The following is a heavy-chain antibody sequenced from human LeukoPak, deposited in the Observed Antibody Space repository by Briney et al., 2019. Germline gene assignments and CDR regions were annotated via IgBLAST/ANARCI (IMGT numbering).Heavy chain of an antibody. CDR2: IIPIFGTA. CDR3: ARDLGSRSGFGELLFWFDP. V-gene: IGHV1-69*13. CDR1: GGTFSSYA. D-gene: IGHD3-10*01. Sequence: GASVKVSCKASGGTFSSYAISWVRQAPGQGLEWMGGIIPIFGTANYAQKFQDRVTITADESTSTAYMELSSLRSEDTAVYYCARDLGSRSGFGELLFWFDPWGQGTLVTVSS. J-gene: IGHJ5*02.